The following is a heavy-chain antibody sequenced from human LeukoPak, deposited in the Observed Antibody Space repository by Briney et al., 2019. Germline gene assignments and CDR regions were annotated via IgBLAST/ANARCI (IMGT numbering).Heavy chain of an antibody. CDR2: IYSGGST. V-gene: IGHV3-66*01. D-gene: IGHD3-10*01. CDR1: GFTVSSNY. CDR3: ARNYGSGSYYIDY. Sequence: GGSLRLSCAASGFTVSSNYMSWVRQAPGKGLEWVSVIYSGGSTYCADSVKGRFTISRDNSKNTLYLQMNGLRAEDTAVYYCARNYGSGSYYIDYWGQGTLVTVSS. J-gene: IGHJ4*02.